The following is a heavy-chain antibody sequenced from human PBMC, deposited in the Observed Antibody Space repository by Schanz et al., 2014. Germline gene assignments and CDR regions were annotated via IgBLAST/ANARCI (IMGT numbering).Heavy chain of an antibody. D-gene: IGHD3-10*01. J-gene: IGHJ4*02. Sequence: EVQLVESGGGLVQPGGSLRLSCAASGFTFSSYAMTWVRQAPGMGLEWVSAISGRDGSTYYADSVKGRFTISRDNAKNSLYLQMNSLRAEDTAVYHCVSSGSYSSYAFWGQGTLVTVSS. CDR3: VSSGSYSSYAF. CDR1: GFTFSSYA. CDR2: ISGRDGST. V-gene: IGHV3-23*04.